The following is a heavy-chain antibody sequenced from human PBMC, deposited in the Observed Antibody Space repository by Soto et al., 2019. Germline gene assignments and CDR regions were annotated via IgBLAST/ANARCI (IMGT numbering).Heavy chain of an antibody. CDR2: IYYSGTT. CDR3: ARREIQGPIDY. CDR1: GYSISSSNW. J-gene: IGHJ4*02. V-gene: IGHV4-28*01. Sequence: QVQLQESGPGLVKPSDTLSLTCAVSGYSISSSNWWGWIRQPPGKGLEWIGYIYYSGTTYYNPSLKSRVTMSVDKSKNQFSLKLTSVTAVDTAVYYGARREIQGPIDYWGQGTLVTVSS. D-gene: IGHD1-26*01.